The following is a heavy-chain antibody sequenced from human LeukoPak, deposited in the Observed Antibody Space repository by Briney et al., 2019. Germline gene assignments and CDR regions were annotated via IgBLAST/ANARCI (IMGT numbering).Heavy chain of an antibody. V-gene: IGHV5-51*01. D-gene: IGHD4-17*01. CDR1: GHTFTSYW. J-gene: IGHJ5*02. CDR3: ARQDYGDQDNWFDP. CDR2: IYPGDSDT. Sequence: GESLKISCQGFGHTFTSYWIGWVRQMPGKGLEWMGIIYPGDSDTRYSPSFQGQVTISADKSISTAYLQWSSLKASDTAMYYCARQDYGDQDNWFDPWGQGTLVTVSS.